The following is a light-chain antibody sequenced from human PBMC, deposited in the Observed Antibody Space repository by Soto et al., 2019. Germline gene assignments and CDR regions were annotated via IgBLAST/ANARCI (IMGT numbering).Light chain of an antibody. J-gene: IGKJ1*01. CDR2: AAS. CDR3: QRFNSDPPT. CDR1: QGISNY. V-gene: IGKV1-27*01. Sequence: DIQMTRPPSSLSAFVGYRVTITCRASQGISNYLAWYQQKPGRVPKLLIYAASTLQSGVPSRFSGSGSGTDFTLTISSLQPEDVATYYCQRFNSDPPTFGQGTKVDI.